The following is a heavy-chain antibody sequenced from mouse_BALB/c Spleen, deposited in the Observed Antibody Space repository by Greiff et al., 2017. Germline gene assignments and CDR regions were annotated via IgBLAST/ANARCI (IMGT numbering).Heavy chain of an antibody. J-gene: IGHJ3*01. CDR3: ARQDDGYYDWLAY. Sequence: EVKLVESGGGLVKPGRSLTLSCAASGFTFSSYYMSWVRQPPGKRLELVAAINRNGGSTYYPDTVKGRFTISRDNAKNTLYLKMSSLKSEDTALYYCARQDDGYYDWLAYWGQGTLVTVSA. CDR2: INRNGGST. CDR1: GFTFSSYY. V-gene: IGHV5-6-2*01. D-gene: IGHD2-3*01.